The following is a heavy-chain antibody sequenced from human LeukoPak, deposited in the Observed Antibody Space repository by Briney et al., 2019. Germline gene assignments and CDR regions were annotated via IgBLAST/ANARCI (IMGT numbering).Heavy chain of an antibody. CDR3: ARGYSSSYYFDY. D-gene: IGHD6-6*01. CDR1: GFTFSTYA. V-gene: IGHV3-11*06. CDR2: ISSSSSYT. J-gene: IGHJ4*02. Sequence: PGGSLRLSCAASGFTFSTYAMSWVRQAPGKGLEWVSYISSSSSYTNYADSVKGRFTISRDNAKNSLYLQMNSLRAEDTAVYYCARGYSSSYYFDYWGQGTLVTVSS.